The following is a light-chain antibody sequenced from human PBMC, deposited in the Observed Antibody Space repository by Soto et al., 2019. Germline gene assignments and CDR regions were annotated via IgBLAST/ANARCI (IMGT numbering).Light chain of an antibody. CDR2: DAS. Sequence: IQVTQSPSSLSASVGDRVTITCRASLDIRNELDWYQQKPGKAPKRLIYDASTLQDWVPSRFSGDGSGTEFTLTISSLQSEDFATYFCLQHTSYPWPFGQGTKVDI. CDR3: LQHTSYPWP. V-gene: IGKV1-17*01. CDR1: LDIRNE. J-gene: IGKJ1*01.